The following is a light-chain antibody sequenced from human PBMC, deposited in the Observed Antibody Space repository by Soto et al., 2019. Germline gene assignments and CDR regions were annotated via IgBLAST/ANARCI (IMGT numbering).Light chain of an antibody. CDR2: DAS. Sequence: EIVLTQSPAALSLSPGDTATLSCRARGSVSTYLAWYQQKPGQAPRLLIYDASNRATGIPARFSGSGSGTDFTLTIGILEPEDFAVYYCHQRSNWPRTFGQGTKVEIK. CDR1: GSVSTY. J-gene: IGKJ2*01. V-gene: IGKV3-11*01. CDR3: HQRSNWPRT.